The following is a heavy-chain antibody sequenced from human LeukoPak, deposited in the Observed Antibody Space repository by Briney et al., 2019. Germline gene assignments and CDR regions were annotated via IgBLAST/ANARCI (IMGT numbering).Heavy chain of an antibody. Sequence: EASVKVSCKASGYTFTSYGISWVRQAPGQGLEWMGWISAYNGNTNYAQKLQGRVTMTTDTSTSTAYMELRSLRSDDTAVYYCARDGIGWAVVDQIDYWGQGTLVTVSS. CDR3: ARDGIGWAVVDQIDY. CDR2: ISAYNGNT. CDR1: GYTFTSYG. J-gene: IGHJ4*02. V-gene: IGHV1-18*01. D-gene: IGHD3-22*01.